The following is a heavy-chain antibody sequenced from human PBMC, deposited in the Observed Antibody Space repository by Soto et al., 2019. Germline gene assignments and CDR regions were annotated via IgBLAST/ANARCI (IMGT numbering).Heavy chain of an antibody. V-gene: IGHV4-61*01. Sequence: PSETLSLTCTGSGGSFKSGSSSWSWIRQPPGKGLEWIGYVYHTGRTSYNPSLKSRVSISMDTSKNQFSLNLDSVTAADTAVYFCARDFAYFDSWGQGTLVTVSS. CDR3: ARDFAYFDS. J-gene: IGHJ4*02. D-gene: IGHD3-3*01. CDR2: VYHTGRT. CDR1: GGSFKSGSSS.